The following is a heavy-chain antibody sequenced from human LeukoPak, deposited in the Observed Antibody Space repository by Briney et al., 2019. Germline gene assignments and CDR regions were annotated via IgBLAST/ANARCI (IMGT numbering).Heavy chain of an antibody. CDR1: GGTFSSYA. CDR3: ARAIKARYYDFQNWFDP. V-gene: IGHV1-69*13. D-gene: IGHD3-3*01. Sequence: GASVKVSCKASGGTFSSYAISWVRQAPGQGLEWMEGIIPIFGTANYPQKFQGRVTITADESTSTAYMELSSLRSEDTAVYYCARAIKARYYDFQNWFDPWGQGTLVTVSS. CDR2: IIPIFGTA. J-gene: IGHJ5*02.